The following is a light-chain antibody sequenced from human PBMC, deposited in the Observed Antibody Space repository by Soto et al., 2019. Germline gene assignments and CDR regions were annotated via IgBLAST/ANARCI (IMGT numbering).Light chain of an antibody. CDR1: RSDVGGYSY. CDR2: DVS. V-gene: IGLV2-14*04. J-gene: IGLJ1*01. Sequence: IIRTRKRSDVGGYSYVSWYQQQPGKAPKLVISDVSNRPSGVSDRFSGSKSGNTASLTISGLQTEDEDDYYCASYTTSSTYVFGTGTKVTVL. CDR3: ASYTTSSTYV.